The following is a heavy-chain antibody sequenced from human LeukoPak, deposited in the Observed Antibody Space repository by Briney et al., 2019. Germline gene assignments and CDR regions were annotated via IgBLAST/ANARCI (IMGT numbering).Heavy chain of an antibody. CDR1: GGSLTSISSY. CDR3: ARRATAGDYVGWFDP. J-gene: IGHJ5*02. Sequence: SQTLSLTCTVSGGSLTSISSYWGWIRQPPGKGLEWIGSISYSGRTSSNPSLKSRLTISVGTTTNQFSLKLSSVTAADTAVYYGARRATAGDYVGWFDPRGQGTLGTVS. V-gene: IGHV4-39*01. CDR2: ISYSGRT. D-gene: IGHD4-17*01.